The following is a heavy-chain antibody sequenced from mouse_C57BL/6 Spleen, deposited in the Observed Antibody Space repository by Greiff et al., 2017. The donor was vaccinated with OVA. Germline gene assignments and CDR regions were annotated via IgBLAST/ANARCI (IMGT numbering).Heavy chain of an antibody. CDR2: INPSNGGT. D-gene: IGHD1-1*01. V-gene: IGHV1-53*01. Sequence: QVQLQQSGTELVKPGASVKLSCKASGYTFTSYWMHWVKQMPGQGLEWIGNINPSNGGTNYNEKFKSKATLTVDKSSSTAYMQLSSLTSEDSAVYYCARPTVVAHFDYWGQGTTLTVSS. CDR1: GYTFTSYW. CDR3: ARPTVVAHFDY. J-gene: IGHJ2*01.